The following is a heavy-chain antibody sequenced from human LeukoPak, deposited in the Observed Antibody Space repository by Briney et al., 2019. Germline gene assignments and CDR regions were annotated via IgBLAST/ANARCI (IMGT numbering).Heavy chain of an antibody. CDR2: ISGSGGST. Sequence: PGGSLRLSCAASGFTFSSYAMSWVRQAPGKGLEWVSAISGSGGSTYYADSVKGRFTISRDNSKNTLYLQMNSLRAEDTAVYYCAKFGLKWELLCHFDYWGQGTLVTVPS. V-gene: IGHV3-23*01. CDR3: AKFGLKWELLCHFDY. CDR1: GFTFSSYA. J-gene: IGHJ4*02. D-gene: IGHD1-26*01.